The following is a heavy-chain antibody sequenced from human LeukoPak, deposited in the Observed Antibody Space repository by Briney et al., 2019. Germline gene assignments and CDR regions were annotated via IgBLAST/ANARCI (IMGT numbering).Heavy chain of an antibody. Sequence: GGSLRLSCAVSGFTFSDYAMSWVRQAPGKGLEWVSGISGSGAYSYYADSVKGRFTISRDNSKNTLYMQMNSLRAEDTAVYYCAKDAGYSGSYWRPFDYWGQGTLVTVSS. CDR3: AKDAGYSGSYWRPFDY. CDR1: GFTFSDYA. J-gene: IGHJ4*02. D-gene: IGHD1-26*01. V-gene: IGHV3-23*01. CDR2: ISGSGAYS.